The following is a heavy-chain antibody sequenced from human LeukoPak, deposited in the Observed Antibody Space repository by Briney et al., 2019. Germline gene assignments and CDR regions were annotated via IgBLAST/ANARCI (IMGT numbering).Heavy chain of an antibody. V-gene: IGHV1-46*01. CDR3: AIAETSDAFDI. J-gene: IGHJ3*02. Sequence: ASVKVSCKASGYTFTSYYMHWLRQAPGQGLEWMGIINPSGGSTSYAQKFQGRVTMTRDTSTSTVYMELSSLRSEDTAVYYCAIAETSDAFDIWGQGTMVTVSS. CDR1: GYTFTSYY. CDR2: INPSGGST.